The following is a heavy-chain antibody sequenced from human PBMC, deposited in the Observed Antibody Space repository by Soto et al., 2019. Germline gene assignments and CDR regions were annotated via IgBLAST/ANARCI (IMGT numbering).Heavy chain of an antibody. J-gene: IGHJ6*02. V-gene: IGHV3-21*01. CDR1: GFTFSSYS. Sequence: EVQLVESGGGLVKPGGSLRLSCAASGFTFSSYSMKWVRQAPGKGLEWVSSISSSSSYIYYADSVKGRFTISRDNAKNSLYLQMNSLRAEDTAVYYCARDRTATTYYYGMDVWGQGTTVTVSS. CDR3: ARDRTATTYYYGMDV. CDR2: ISSSSSYI. D-gene: IGHD2-21*02.